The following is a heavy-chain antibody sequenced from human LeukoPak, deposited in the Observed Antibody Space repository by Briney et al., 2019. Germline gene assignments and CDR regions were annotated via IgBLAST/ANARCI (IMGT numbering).Heavy chain of an antibody. CDR3: AKLSNIVGATDYYYYGMDV. V-gene: IGHV3-30*18. D-gene: IGHD1-26*01. J-gene: IGHJ6*02. CDR2: ISYDGSNK. CDR1: GFXFSSYG. Sequence: PGGSLRLSYAASGFXFSSYGMHWVRQAPGKGLEWVAVISYDGSNKYYADSVKGRFTISRDNSKNTLYLQMNSPRAEDTAVYYCAKLSNIVGATDYYYYGMDVWGQGTTVTVSS.